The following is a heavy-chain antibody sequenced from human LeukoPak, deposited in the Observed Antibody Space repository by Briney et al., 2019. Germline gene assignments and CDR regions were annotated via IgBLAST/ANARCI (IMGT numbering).Heavy chain of an antibody. CDR3: ARDQWDYDSSGYSHAFDI. D-gene: IGHD3-22*01. CDR2: IYYSGST. J-gene: IGHJ3*02. Sequence: SETLSLTCTVSGGSISSYYWSWIRQPPGKGLEWIGYIYYSGSTNYNPSLKSRVTISVDTSKNQFWRKLRYVSGGDTAVYYCARDQWDYDSSGYSHAFDIWGQGTMVTVSS. V-gene: IGHV4-59*01. CDR1: GGSISSYY.